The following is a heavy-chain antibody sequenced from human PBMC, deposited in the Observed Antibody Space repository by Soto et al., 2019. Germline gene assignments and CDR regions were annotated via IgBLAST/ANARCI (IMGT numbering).Heavy chain of an antibody. CDR1: GFTFSSYA. CDR3: VGGVVTLFDY. D-gene: IGHD3-3*01. Sequence: PGGSLRLSCAVSGFTFSSYAMSWVRQASGEGLEWVSAISGSGGSTYYADSVKGRFTISRDNSKNSLYLQMNSLRAEDTAVYYCVGGVVTLFDYWGQGTLVTVSS. J-gene: IGHJ4*02. CDR2: ISGSGGST. V-gene: IGHV3-23*01.